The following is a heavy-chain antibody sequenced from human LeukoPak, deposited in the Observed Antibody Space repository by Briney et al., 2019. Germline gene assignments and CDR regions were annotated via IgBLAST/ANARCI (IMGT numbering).Heavy chain of an antibody. J-gene: IGHJ4*02. Sequence: SGGSLRLSCAASGFTLNKHAMSWVRQAPGEGLEWVSAIIDVGDTYYADSVKGRFTISRDNSKNTLYLQMNSLRAEDTAVYYCARLPGYCSSNSCYKMTIPFDYWGQGTLVTVSS. CDR3: ARLPGYCSSNSCYKMTIPFDY. CDR1: GFTLNKHA. CDR2: IIDVGDT. D-gene: IGHD2-2*02. V-gene: IGHV3-23*01.